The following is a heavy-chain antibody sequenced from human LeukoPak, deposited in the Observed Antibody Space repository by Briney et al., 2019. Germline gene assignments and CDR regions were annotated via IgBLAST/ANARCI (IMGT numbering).Heavy chain of an antibody. D-gene: IGHD3-10*01. J-gene: IGHJ4*02. CDR2: VWHDGSNR. V-gene: IGHV3-33*01. CDR3: ARELFGSGSCPDY. CDR1: GFTFSSYA. Sequence: PGRSLRFSCTAPGFTFSSYAIHRIRQAPGKGLEWVALVWHDGSNRYYADSVKGRFTISRDNSKNTVYLQMNSLRAEDTAVYYCARELFGSGSCPDYWGQGTLVTVSS.